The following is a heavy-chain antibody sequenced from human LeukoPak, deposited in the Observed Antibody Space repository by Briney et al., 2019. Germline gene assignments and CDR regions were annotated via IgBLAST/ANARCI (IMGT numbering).Heavy chain of an antibody. Sequence: PSETLSLTCTASGGSISSYYWGWIRQPPGKGLEWIGSIYYSGSTYYNPSLKSRVTISVDTSKNQFSLKLSSVTAADTAVYYCARVYEYSSSSGWFDPWGQGTLVTVSS. CDR2: IYYSGST. CDR3: ARVYEYSSSSGWFDP. D-gene: IGHD6-6*01. CDR1: GGSISSYY. J-gene: IGHJ5*02. V-gene: IGHV4-39*07.